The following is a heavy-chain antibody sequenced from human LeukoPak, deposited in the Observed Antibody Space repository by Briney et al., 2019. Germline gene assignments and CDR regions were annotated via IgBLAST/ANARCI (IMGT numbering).Heavy chain of an antibody. J-gene: IGHJ4*02. V-gene: IGHV1-2*02. Sequence: ASVKVSCKASGYTFTGYYMHWVRQAPGQGLEWMGWINPNSGGTNYAQKFQGRVTMTRDTSISTAYMELSRLRSDDTAVYYCARDTAMAMYYFDYWGQGTLVTVSS. CDR1: GYTFTGYY. CDR3: ARDTAMAMYYFDY. D-gene: IGHD5-18*01. CDR2: INPNSGGT.